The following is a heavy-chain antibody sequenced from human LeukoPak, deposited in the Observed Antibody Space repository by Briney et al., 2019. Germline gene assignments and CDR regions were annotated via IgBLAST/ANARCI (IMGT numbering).Heavy chain of an antibody. CDR2: IYYSGST. CDR1: GGSISSGGYY. CDR3: ARGQYDILTGYYWEHYFDY. D-gene: IGHD3-9*01. J-gene: IGHJ4*02. Sequence: SETLSLTCTVSGGSISSGGYYWSWIRQHPGKGLEWIGYIYYSGSTYYNPSLKSRVTISVDTSKNQFSLKLSSVTAADTAVYYCARGQYDILTGYYWEHYFDYWGQGTLVTVSS. V-gene: IGHV4-31*03.